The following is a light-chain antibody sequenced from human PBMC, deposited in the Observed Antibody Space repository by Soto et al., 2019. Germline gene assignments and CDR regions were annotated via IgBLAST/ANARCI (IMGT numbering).Light chain of an antibody. V-gene: IGLV1-44*01. J-gene: IGLJ2*01. CDR2: YNN. CDR3: AAWDDALNGVV. CDR1: SANIGTNA. Sequence: QSVLTQPPSASGTPGQRVTISCSGGSANIGTNAVTWYQQLPGTAPKLLIYYNNQRPSGVPDRFSGSKSGTSASLAISGRQSEDEADYYCAAWDDALNGVVFGGGTQLTVL.